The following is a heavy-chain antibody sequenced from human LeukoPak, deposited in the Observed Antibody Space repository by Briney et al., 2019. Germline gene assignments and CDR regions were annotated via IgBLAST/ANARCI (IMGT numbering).Heavy chain of an antibody. CDR2: ISSSSSYT. D-gene: IGHD1-20*01. V-gene: IGHV3-11*03. Sequence: PGGSLRLSCAASGFTFSDYYMSWIRQAPGKALEGVSYISSSSSYTNYADSVKGRFTISRDNAKNSLYLQMNSLRAEDTAVYYCAGTYNWNDALDYWGQGTLVAVSS. CDR3: AGTYNWNDALDY. J-gene: IGHJ4*02. CDR1: GFTFSDYY.